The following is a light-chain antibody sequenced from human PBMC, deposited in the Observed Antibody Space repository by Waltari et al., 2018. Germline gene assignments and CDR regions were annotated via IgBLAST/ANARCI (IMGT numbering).Light chain of an antibody. Sequence: DIQLTQSPPSLSAPVGASVPITCRASQGIRNYLAWYQQKPGKVPTLLLYAASTLQSGVPSRFSGSGSGTDFTLTISSLQPEDVATYYCQKYNSAPPTFGQGTKVEIK. CDR2: AAS. J-gene: IGKJ1*01. CDR3: QKYNSAPPT. V-gene: IGKV1-27*01. CDR1: QGIRNY.